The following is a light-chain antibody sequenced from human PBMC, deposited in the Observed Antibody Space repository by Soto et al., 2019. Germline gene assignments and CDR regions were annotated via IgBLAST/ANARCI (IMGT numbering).Light chain of an antibody. Sequence: QSALTQPRSVSGSPGQSVTISCTGTSSDVGGYNSVSWYQQHPSKAPRLMIYDVSKRPSGVPDRFFGSKSGSTASLTISGLQAEDEADYYCCLYAGSYTWVFGGGTKLTVL. V-gene: IGLV2-11*01. CDR3: CLYAGSYTWV. CDR2: DVS. CDR1: SSDVGGYNS. J-gene: IGLJ3*02.